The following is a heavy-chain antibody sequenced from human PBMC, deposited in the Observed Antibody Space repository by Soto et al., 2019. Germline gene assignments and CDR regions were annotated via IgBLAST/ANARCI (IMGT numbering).Heavy chain of an antibody. J-gene: IGHJ6*04. CDR1: GYTFTNYD. CDR2: ISTYTGNT. Sequence: QVHMVQSGAEVKKPGASVKVSCKASGYTFTNYDINWVRQAPGQGLEWMGWISTYTGNTNYAQKLQGRVTMTTDTTTSKSYMELKSQRYDDTDVYYCARGYYDDSGRPTPGDIDVWGKGTTVTVSS. V-gene: IGHV1-18*01. D-gene: IGHD3-10*01. CDR3: ARGYYDDSGRPTPGDIDV.